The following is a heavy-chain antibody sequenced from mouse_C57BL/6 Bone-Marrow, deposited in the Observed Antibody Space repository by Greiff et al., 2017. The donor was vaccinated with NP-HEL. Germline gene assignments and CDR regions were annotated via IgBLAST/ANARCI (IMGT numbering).Heavy chain of an antibody. J-gene: IGHJ4*01. D-gene: IGHD1-1*01. CDR1: GFTFSSYA. CDR3: ARDSYYYGSSYELDY. CDR2: ISDGGSYT. V-gene: IGHV5-4*01. Sequence: EVQLVESGGGLVKPGGSLKLSCAASGFTFSSYAMSWVRQTPEKRLEWVATISDGGSYTYYPDNVKGRFTISRDNAKNNLYLQMSHLKSEDTAMYYCARDSYYYGSSYELDYWGQGTSVTVSS.